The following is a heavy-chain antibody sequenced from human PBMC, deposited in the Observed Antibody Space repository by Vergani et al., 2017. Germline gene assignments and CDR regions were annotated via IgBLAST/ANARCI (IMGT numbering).Heavy chain of an antibody. CDR1: GFTSAGYA. CDR3: AKDLGTASGGGWFDP. D-gene: IGHD3-10*01. J-gene: IGHJ5*02. CDR2: ISWISNSI. V-gene: IGHV3-9*02. Sequence: EVQLEESGGGLVLPGRSLRLSCVASGFTSAGYAMHWVRHAPGKGLEWVSGISWISNSIAYADFVKGRFTISRDNAKNSLYLKMNSLRAEDTTLYYCAKDLGTASGGGWFDPWCQGTLVTVSS.